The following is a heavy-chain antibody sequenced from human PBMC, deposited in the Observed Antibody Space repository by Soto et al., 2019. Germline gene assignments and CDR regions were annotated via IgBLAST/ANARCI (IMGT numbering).Heavy chain of an antibody. J-gene: IGHJ4*02. CDR2: IYYSGST. D-gene: IGHD1-20*01. CDR3: EGGITGTLRAYYFEY. Sequence: LLTQSLTCTVSWGTISSVGYYCSFIRQHPGKGLEWIGYIYYSGSTYYNPSLQSRVTISVDTSKNQFSLRLSSVTASDTAVYYCEGGITGTLRAYYFEYWGQGTLVTVSS. CDR1: WGTISSVGYY. V-gene: IGHV4-31*08.